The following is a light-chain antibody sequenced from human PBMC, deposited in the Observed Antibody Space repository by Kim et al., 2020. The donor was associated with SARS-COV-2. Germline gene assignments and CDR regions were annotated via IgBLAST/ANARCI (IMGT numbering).Light chain of an antibody. CDR3: MQALQTSIT. CDR1: QSLLHSNGYNY. J-gene: IGKJ5*01. CDR2: LGS. V-gene: IGKV2-28*01. Sequence: ASISCRSSQSLLHSNGYNYLDWYLQKPGQSPQLLIYLGSNRASGVPDRFSGSGSGTDFTLKISRVEAEDVGVYYCMQALQTSITFGQGTRLEIK.